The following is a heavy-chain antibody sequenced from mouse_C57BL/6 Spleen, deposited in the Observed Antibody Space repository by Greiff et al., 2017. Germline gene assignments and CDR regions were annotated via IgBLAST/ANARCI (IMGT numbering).Heavy chain of an antibody. CDR3: ASSLLFYYGTEGYAMDY. Sequence: QVQLQQPGAELVMPGASVKLSCKASGYTFTSYWMHWVKQRPGHGLEWIGEIDPSDSYTNYNQKFKGKSTLPVDKSSSTAYMQLSRLTSEDSAVFYCASSLLFYYGTEGYAMDYWGQGTSVTVSS. CDR2: IDPSDSYT. CDR1: GYTFTSYW. V-gene: IGHV1-69*01. D-gene: IGHD2-1*01. J-gene: IGHJ4*01.